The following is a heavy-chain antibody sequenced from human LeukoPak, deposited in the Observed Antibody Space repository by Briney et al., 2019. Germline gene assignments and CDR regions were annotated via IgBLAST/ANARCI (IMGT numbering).Heavy chain of an antibody. Sequence: ETLSLTCTVSGGSISSSSYYWGWIRQPPGKGLEWIGSIYYSGSTYYNPSLKSRVTISIDTSKNQFSLKLSSVTAADTAVYYCARLGWQWLVYAFDIWGQGTMVTVSS. V-gene: IGHV4-39*01. CDR3: ARLGWQWLVYAFDI. J-gene: IGHJ3*02. CDR2: IYYSGST. CDR1: GGSISSSSYY. D-gene: IGHD6-19*01.